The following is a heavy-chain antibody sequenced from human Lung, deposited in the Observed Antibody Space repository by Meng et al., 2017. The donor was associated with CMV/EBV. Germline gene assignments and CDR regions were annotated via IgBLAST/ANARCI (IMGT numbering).Heavy chain of an antibody. D-gene: IGHD6-19*01. J-gene: IGHJ4*02. CDR2: IYHSGST. Sequence: LQEAGPGLVKPSGTRSLTCAVSGGSISSSNWRSWVRQPPGKGLEWIGEIYHSGSTNYNPSLKSRVTISVDKSKNQFSLKLSSVTAADTAVYYCASFPPPGKQWLVTDYWGQGTLVTVSS. V-gene: IGHV4-4*02. CDR1: GGSISSSNW. CDR3: ASFPPPGKQWLVTDY.